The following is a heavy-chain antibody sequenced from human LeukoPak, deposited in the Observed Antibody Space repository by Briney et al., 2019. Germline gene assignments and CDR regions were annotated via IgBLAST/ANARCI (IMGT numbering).Heavy chain of an antibody. D-gene: IGHD2-8*01. CDR2: IYHSGST. V-gene: IGHV4-30-2*01. J-gene: IGHJ6*04. CDR1: GGSISSGDYS. Sequence: SDTLSLTCAVSGGSISSGDYSWSWIRQPPGKGLERFGYIYHSGSTYYNPSLKSRVTISLDRSKNQFSLKLSSVTAEDTAVYYCASRTQWPPAGMDVWGKGSTVTVSS. CDR3: ASRTQWPPAGMDV.